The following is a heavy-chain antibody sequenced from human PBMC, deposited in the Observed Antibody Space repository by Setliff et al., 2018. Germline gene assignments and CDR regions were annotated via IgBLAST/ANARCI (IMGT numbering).Heavy chain of an antibody. CDR3: ARDLIRGAPNWFDP. D-gene: IGHD3-10*01. CDR1: GFTFSNYE. Sequence: PGGSLRLSCAASGFTFSNYEMNWVRQAPGKGLEWVSYINSGGSLIYYADSVKGRFTISRDDDSNSLYLQMNSLRAEDTAVYYCARDLIRGAPNWFDPWGQGTLVTVSS. J-gene: IGHJ5*02. CDR2: INSGGSLI. V-gene: IGHV3-48*03.